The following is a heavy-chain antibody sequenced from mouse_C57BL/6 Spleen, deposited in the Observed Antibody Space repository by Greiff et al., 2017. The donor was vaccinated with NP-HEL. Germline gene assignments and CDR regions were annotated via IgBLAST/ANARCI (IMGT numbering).Heavy chain of an antibody. CDR3: VSTVVATNWYFDV. V-gene: IGHV10-1*01. D-gene: IGHD1-1*01. Sequence: QLVESGGGLVQPKGSLKLSCAASGFSFNTYSMNWVRQAPGKGLEWVARIRSKSNNYATYYADSVKDRFTISRDDSESMLYLQMNNLKTEDTAMYYCVSTVVATNWYFDVWGTGTTVTVSS. CDR2: IRSKSNNYAT. J-gene: IGHJ1*03. CDR1: GFSFNTYS.